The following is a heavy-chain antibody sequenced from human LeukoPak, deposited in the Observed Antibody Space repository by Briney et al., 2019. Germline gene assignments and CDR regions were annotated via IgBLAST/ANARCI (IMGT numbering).Heavy chain of an antibody. CDR1: GFAFSRFA. J-gene: IGHJ4*02. CDR3: AKDANYYDSSGFFIPFDY. CDR2: ISGNGHQT. V-gene: IGHV3-23*01. Sequence: GGSLRLSCSAPGFAFSRFAMTWVRHLPGKGLDWVSTISGNGHQTYYGDSVKGRFSVSRDNSKNILYLQMDSLRADDSALYYCAKDANYYDSSGFFIPFDYWGQGTLVTDSS. D-gene: IGHD3-22*01.